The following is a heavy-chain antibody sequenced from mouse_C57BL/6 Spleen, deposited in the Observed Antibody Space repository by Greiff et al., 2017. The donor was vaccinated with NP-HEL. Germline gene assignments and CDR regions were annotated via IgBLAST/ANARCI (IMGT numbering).Heavy chain of an antibody. CDR3: ARSYYYGSSYWYFDV. V-gene: IGHV1-50*01. CDR2: IDPSDSYT. CDR1: GYTFTSYW. Sequence: VQLQQPGAELVKPGASVKLSCKASGYTFTSYWMQWVKQRPGQGLEWIGEIDPSDSYTNYNQKFKGKATLTVDTSSSTAYMQLSSLTSEDSAVYYCARSYYYGSSYWYFDVWGTGTTVTVSS. D-gene: IGHD1-1*01. J-gene: IGHJ1*03.